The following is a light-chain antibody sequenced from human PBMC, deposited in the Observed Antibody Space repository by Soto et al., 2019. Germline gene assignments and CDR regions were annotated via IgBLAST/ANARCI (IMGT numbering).Light chain of an antibody. Sequence: QSVLTQPPSVSGAPGQRVTISCTGSSSNIGAGYDVHWYQQLPGTAPKLLIYGNSNRPSGVPDRFSGSKSGTSASLAITGLQDEDEADYYCQSYDSRLRGVFGTGTKLTVL. CDR1: SSNIGAGYD. CDR3: QSYDSRLRGV. J-gene: IGLJ1*01. V-gene: IGLV1-40*01. CDR2: GNS.